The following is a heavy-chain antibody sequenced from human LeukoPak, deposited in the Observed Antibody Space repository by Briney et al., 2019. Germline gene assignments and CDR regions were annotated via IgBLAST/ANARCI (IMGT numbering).Heavy chain of an antibody. CDR1: GFTFSNYW. CDR2: IKHDGGEK. Sequence: GGSLRLSCVASGFTFSNYWMSWVRQAPGKWLEWVANIKHDGGEKYYVDSVKGRFTISRDDDKNRVYLQMNSLRDEDTAVYYCKSSGIYSSAWSDYWGQGMLVTVSS. D-gene: IGHD6-19*01. J-gene: IGHJ4*02. V-gene: IGHV3-7*01. CDR3: KSSGIYSSAWSDY.